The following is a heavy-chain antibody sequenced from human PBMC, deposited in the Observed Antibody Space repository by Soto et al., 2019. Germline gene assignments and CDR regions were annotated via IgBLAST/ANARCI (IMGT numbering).Heavy chain of an antibody. V-gene: IGHV3-74*03. J-gene: IGHJ4*02. D-gene: IGHD3-3*01. CDR2: INHDGTST. CDR1: GFAFSSYG. Sequence: GGSLRLSCAASGFAFSSYGMHWVRQAPGKGLLWVSRINHDGTSTTYADSVKGRFTISRDNAKNTLYLQMNSLRAEDTAVYYSVSGFWSAYWGQGTLVTVSS. CDR3: VSGFWSAY.